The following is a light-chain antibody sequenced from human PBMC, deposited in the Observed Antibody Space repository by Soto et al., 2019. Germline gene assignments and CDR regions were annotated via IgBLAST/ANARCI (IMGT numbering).Light chain of an antibody. J-gene: IGKJ2*01. CDR1: QGISSY. V-gene: IGKV1-9*01. Sequence: DIQLTQSPSFLSASVGDRVTITCRASQGISSYLGWYQQKPGKAPNPLIFAASTLQDGVPSRFSGSGSGTELTLPVRSRLSEDCATYYCQQVNSYPYIFGQGTTLEI. CDR3: QQVNSYPYI. CDR2: AAS.